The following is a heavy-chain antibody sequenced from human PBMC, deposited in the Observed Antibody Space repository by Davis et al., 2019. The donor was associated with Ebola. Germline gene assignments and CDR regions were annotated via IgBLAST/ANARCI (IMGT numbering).Heavy chain of an antibody. Sequence: ASVKVSCKASGYTFISYYMHWMRQAPGQGLEWMGVINPSGGSTTYAQKFQGRVTMTRDTSTSTVYMELSSLRSEDTAVYYCARIVSGSYSDYWGQGTLVTVSS. D-gene: IGHD1-26*01. CDR3: ARIVSGSYSDY. CDR1: GYTFISYY. V-gene: IGHV1-46*01. J-gene: IGHJ4*02. CDR2: INPSGGST.